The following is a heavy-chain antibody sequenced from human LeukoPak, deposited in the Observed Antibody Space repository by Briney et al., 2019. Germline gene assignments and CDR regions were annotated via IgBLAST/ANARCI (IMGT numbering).Heavy chain of an antibody. Sequence: SETLSLTCTVSGYSISSGYYWGWIRQPPGKGLEWIASIYHSGSTYYNPSLKSRVTISVDTSKNQFSLKLRSVTAADTAVYYCARVVQSTDSSGFYLPEYFQHWGQGTLVTVSS. J-gene: IGHJ1*01. CDR1: GYSISSGYY. CDR2: IYHSGST. V-gene: IGHV4-38-2*02. D-gene: IGHD3-22*01. CDR3: ARVVQSTDSSGFYLPEYFQH.